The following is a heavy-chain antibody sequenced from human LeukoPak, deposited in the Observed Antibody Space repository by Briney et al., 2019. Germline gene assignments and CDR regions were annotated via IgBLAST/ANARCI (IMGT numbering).Heavy chain of an antibody. V-gene: IGHV3-33*01. Sequence: GGSLRLSCAASGFTFSSYGMHWVRQAPGKGLEWVAVIWYDGSNKYYADSVKGRFTISRDNAKNTLYLQMNSLRAEDTAAYYCARDGAGVVVVPAAIGWFNPWGQGTLVTVSS. D-gene: IGHD2-2*01. CDR3: ARDGAGVVVVPAAIGWFNP. J-gene: IGHJ5*02. CDR2: IWYDGSNK. CDR1: GFTFSSYG.